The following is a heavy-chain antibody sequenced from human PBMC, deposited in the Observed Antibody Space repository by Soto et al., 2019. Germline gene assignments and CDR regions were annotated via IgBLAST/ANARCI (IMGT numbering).Heavy chain of an antibody. V-gene: IGHV4-30-4*01. Sequence: ASETLSLTCTASGGSISSGDYYWSWIRQPPGKGLEWIGYIYYSGSTYYNPSLKSRVTISVDTSKNQFSLNLSSVTAADTAMYYCARAGVDTFYPGNNWFDLWGQGTLVIVSS. CDR1: GGSISSGDYY. J-gene: IGHJ5*02. D-gene: IGHD5-18*01. CDR3: ARAGVDTFYPGNNWFDL. CDR2: IYYSGST.